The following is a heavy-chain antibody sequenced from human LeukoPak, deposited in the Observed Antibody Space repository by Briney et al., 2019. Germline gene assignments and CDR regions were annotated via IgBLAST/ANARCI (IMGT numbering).Heavy chain of an antibody. Sequence: SETLSLTCTVSGGSISSYYWSWIRQPPGKGLEWIGYIYYSGSTNYNPSLKSRVTISVDTSKNQFSLKLSSVTAADTAVYYCARGSPGDYGGYYFDYWGQGTLVTVSS. V-gene: IGHV4-59*01. CDR2: IYYSGST. D-gene: IGHD4-17*01. J-gene: IGHJ4*02. CDR3: ARGSPGDYGGYYFDY. CDR1: GGSISSYY.